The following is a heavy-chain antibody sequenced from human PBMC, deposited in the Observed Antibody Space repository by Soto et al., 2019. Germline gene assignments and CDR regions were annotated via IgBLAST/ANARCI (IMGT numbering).Heavy chain of an antibody. CDR3: ARSGCSSGWYHWYFDL. CDR2: INGGSGKT. D-gene: IGHD6-19*01. Sequence: QVQLVQSGAEVKNPGASVKVSCKTSGYIFINYAMHWVRQAPGQRLEWMGWINGGSGKTEYSQSFQGRVTITRDTSASTVYMELSSLTSEDTAVFYCARSGCSSGWYHWYFDLWGRGTLVTVSS. V-gene: IGHV1-3*01. J-gene: IGHJ2*01. CDR1: GYIFINYA.